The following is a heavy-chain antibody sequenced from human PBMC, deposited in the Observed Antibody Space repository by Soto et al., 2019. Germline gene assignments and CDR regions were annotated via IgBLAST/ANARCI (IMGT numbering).Heavy chain of an antibody. V-gene: IGHV1-18*01. Sequence: QVHLVQSGAEVKKPGASVKVSCKASGYTFTSYGISWVRQAPGQGLEWMGWISAYNGNTNYAQKLQGRVTMTTDASTSTAYMELSSLRSDDTAVYYCARDPGTVLLWFGEVFFDYWGQGTLVTVSS. D-gene: IGHD3-10*01. J-gene: IGHJ4*02. CDR1: GYTFTSYG. CDR2: ISAYNGNT. CDR3: ARDPGTVLLWFGEVFFDY.